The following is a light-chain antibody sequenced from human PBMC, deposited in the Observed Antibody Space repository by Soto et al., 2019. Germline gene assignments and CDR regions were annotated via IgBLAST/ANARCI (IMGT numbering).Light chain of an antibody. J-gene: IGLJ2*01. CDR1: NSNIGNNY. CDR3: ATWDTSLSVVV. CDR2: DNY. Sequence: QSVLTQPPSGSAAPGQTVTISCSGSNSNIGNNYVSWYEQLPGTAPKLLIFDNYKRTSGIPDRFSGSKSGTSATLGITGLQTGDEADYYCATWDTSLSVVVFGGGTKVTVL. V-gene: IGLV1-51*01.